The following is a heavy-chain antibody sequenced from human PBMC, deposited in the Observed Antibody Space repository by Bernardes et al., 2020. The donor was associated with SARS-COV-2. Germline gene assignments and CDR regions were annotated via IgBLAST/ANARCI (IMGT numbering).Heavy chain of an antibody. CDR3: ARDLWGGSSIFDY. CDR1: GGSISSYY. CDR2: IYYSGST. D-gene: IGHD1-26*01. J-gene: IGHJ4*02. Sequence: SETLSLTCTVSGGSISSYYWSWIRQPPGKGLEWIGYIYYSGSTNYNPSLKSRVTISVDTSKNQFSLKLSSVTAAETAVYYCARDLWGGSSIFDYWGQGTLVTVSS. V-gene: IGHV4-59*01.